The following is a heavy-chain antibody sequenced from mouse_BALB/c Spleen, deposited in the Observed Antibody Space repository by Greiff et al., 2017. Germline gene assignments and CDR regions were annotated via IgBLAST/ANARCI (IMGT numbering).Heavy chain of an antibody. Sequence: DVKLQESGPGLVKPSQSLSLTCSVTGYSITSGYYWNWIRQFPGNKLEWMGYISYDGSNNYNPSLKNRISITRDTSKNQFFLKLNSVTTEDTATYYCARDGVLRPRAMDYWGQGTSVTVSS. D-gene: IGHD1-2*01. CDR1: GYSITSGYY. CDR2: ISYDGSN. J-gene: IGHJ4*01. CDR3: ARDGVLRPRAMDY. V-gene: IGHV3-6*02.